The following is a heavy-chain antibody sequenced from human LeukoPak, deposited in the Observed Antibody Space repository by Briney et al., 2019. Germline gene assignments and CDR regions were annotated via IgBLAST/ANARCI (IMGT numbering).Heavy chain of an antibody. V-gene: IGHV3-30*18. Sequence: GGSLRLSCAASGFTFSSYGMHWVRQAPGKGLEWVAVISYDGSNKYYADSVKGRFTISRDNSNDTLYLQMNSLRAEDTAVYYCAKDLRSMRSAEYFQSWGQGTLVTVSS. J-gene: IGHJ1*01. CDR3: AKDLRSMRSAEYFQS. CDR2: ISYDGSNK. CDR1: GFTFSSYG.